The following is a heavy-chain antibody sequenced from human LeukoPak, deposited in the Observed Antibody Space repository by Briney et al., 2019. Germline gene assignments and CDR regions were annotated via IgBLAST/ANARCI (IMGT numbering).Heavy chain of an antibody. CDR3: ADGYTSHY. CDR2: INSDGSST. J-gene: IGHJ4*02. CDR1: GFTFSSYW. V-gene: IGHV3-74*01. D-gene: IGHD5-24*01. Sequence: GGSLRLSCAASGFTFSSYWMHWVRQAPGKGLMWVSRINSDGSSTSYADSVKGRFTISRDNAKNTLYLQMNSLRAEYTAVYYCADGYTSHYWGQGTLVTVSS.